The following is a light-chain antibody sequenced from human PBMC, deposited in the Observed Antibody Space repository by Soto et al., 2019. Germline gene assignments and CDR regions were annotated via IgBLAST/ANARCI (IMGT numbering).Light chain of an antibody. Sequence: QSALTQPASVSGSPGQSITISCTGTGSDVGGYDYVSWYQHHPGKAPKVMIYEVTNRPSGVSNRFSGSKSGNTASLTISGLLAEDEADYFCTSSTSGSLYVFGTGTKVTVL. CDR2: EVT. CDR1: GSDVGGYDY. V-gene: IGLV2-14*01. J-gene: IGLJ1*01. CDR3: TSSTSGSLYV.